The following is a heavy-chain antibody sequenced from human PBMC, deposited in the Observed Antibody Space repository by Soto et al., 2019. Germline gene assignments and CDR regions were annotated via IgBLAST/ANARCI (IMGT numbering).Heavy chain of an antibody. V-gene: IGHV3-33*01. CDR3: ARGIMIPKYYYYGMDV. D-gene: IGHD3-22*01. J-gene: IGHJ6*02. CDR2: IWYDGSNK. Sequence: GGSLRLSCAASGFTFSSYGMHWVRQAPGKGLEWVAVIWYDGSNKYYADSVKGRFTISRDNSKNTLYLQMNSLRAEDTAVYYCARGIMIPKYYYYGMDVWGQGTTVTVSS. CDR1: GFTFSSYG.